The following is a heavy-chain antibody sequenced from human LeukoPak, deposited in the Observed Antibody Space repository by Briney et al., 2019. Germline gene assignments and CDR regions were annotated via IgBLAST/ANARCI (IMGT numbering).Heavy chain of an antibody. J-gene: IGHJ4*02. CDR3: ARGSLRAARN. V-gene: IGHV4-30-4*08. D-gene: IGHD6-6*01. CDR2: IYYSGST. CDR1: GGSISSSDYY. Sequence: PSETLSLSCTVSGGSISSSDYYWSWIRQPPGKGLEWIGYIYYSGSTYYNPSLKSRVTISVDTSKNQFSLKLSSVTAADTAVYYCARGSLRAARNWGQGTLVTVSS.